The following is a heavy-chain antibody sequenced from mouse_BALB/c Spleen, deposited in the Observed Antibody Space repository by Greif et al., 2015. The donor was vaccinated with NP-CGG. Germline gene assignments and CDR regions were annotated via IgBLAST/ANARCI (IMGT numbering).Heavy chain of an antibody. CDR3: ERGALPPAYRYDRAMDY. V-gene: IGHV5-6*01. CDR2: ISSGGSYT. J-gene: IGHJ4*01. CDR1: GFTFSSYG. Sequence: VQLKESGGDLVEPGGSLKLSCAASGFTFSSYGMSWVRQTPDKRLEWVATISSGGSYTYYPDSVKGRFTISRDNAKNTLSLKRGSLNYGDTAMYYCERGALPPAYRYDRAMDYWGQGTSVTVSS. D-gene: IGHD2-14*01.